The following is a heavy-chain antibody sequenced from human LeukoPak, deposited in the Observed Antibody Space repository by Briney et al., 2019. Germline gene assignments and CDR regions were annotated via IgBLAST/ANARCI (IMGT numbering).Heavy chain of an antibody. D-gene: IGHD5-18*01. Sequence: GGSLRLSCAASGSTFSSHTMNWVRQAPGKGLEWISYISSSSSTIYYADSVKGRFTISRDNAKNSLYLQMNSLRAEDTAVYYCAREASGVQLWYDYWGQGTLVTVSS. CDR2: ISSSSSTI. CDR1: GSTFSSHT. J-gene: IGHJ4*02. CDR3: AREASGVQLWYDY. V-gene: IGHV3-48*04.